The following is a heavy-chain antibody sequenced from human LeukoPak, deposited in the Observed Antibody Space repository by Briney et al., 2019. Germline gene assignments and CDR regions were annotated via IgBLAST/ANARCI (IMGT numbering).Heavy chain of an antibody. D-gene: IGHD6-19*01. J-gene: IGHJ4*02. CDR3: ARGVRIAVAHPHLDY. CDR1: GESFRGYY. V-gene: IGHV4-34*01. Sequence: AETLSLTCGVYGESFRGYYWMWLRQPAGRGLEWIGENNHSGSTTYHPSLKSRVTISVDTSTKQFSLKLSSVTAADTGIYYCARGVRIAVAHPHLDYWGQGSLVTVSS. CDR2: NNHSGST.